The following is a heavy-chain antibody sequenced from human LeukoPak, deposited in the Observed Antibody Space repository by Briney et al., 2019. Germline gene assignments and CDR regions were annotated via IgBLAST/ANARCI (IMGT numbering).Heavy chain of an antibody. CDR3: ARGWCSSHCYGVGD. Sequence: GGSLRLSCTASGFTFSSYWMTWVRQAPGKGLEWVANIHKDGSEKYYVDSVRGRFTISRDNAENSLYLQKDSLRAEDTAVYFCARGWCSSHCYGVGDWGKGTTVTVSS. J-gene: IGHJ6*04. D-gene: IGHD4/OR15-4a*01. CDR1: GFTFSSYW. CDR2: IHKDGSEK. V-gene: IGHV3-7*03.